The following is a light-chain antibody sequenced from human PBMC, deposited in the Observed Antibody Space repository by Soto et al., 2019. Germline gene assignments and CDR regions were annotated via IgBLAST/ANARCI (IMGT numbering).Light chain of an antibody. J-gene: IGKJ3*01. Sequence: EIVLTQSPATLSFSPGEGATLSCRASQSVSSYLAWYQQKPGQAPRLLIYDASNRATGIPARFSGSGSGTDFTLTISSLEPEDFAVYYCQQRGNWPLTFGPGTKVDIK. CDR3: QQRGNWPLT. V-gene: IGKV3-11*01. CDR1: QSVSSY. CDR2: DAS.